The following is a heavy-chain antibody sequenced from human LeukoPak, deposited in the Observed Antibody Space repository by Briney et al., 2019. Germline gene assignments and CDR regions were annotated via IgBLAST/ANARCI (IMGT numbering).Heavy chain of an antibody. CDR2: INHSGST. Sequence: SETLSLTCAVYGGSSSGYYWSWIRQPPGKGLEWIGEINHSGSTNYNPSLKSRVTISVDTSKNQFSLKLNSVTAADTAVYYCAREGHSGYDSLDYWGQGTLVTVSS. D-gene: IGHD5-12*01. CDR3: AREGHSGYDSLDY. CDR1: GGSSSGYY. V-gene: IGHV4-34*01. J-gene: IGHJ4*02.